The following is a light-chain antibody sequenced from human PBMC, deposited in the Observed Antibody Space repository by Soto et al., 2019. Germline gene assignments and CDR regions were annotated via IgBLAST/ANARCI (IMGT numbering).Light chain of an antibody. Sequence: QSVLTQPPSASGTPGQRVTISCSGSSSNIGSNTVNWYQQLPGTAPKLLIYSNNQRPSGVPDRFSGSKSGTSASLAISGRQSEDEADYYCAAWDDSLNGWVFGGVTQLTVL. CDR2: SNN. J-gene: IGLJ7*01. V-gene: IGLV1-44*01. CDR3: AAWDDSLNGWV. CDR1: SSNIGSNT.